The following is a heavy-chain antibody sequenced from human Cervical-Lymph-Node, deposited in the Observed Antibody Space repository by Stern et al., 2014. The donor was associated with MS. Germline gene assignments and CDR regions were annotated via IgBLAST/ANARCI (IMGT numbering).Heavy chain of an antibody. V-gene: IGHV1-18*01. CDR3: ARAIDLPDY. J-gene: IGHJ4*02. Sequence: QVQLVQSGTEVRKPGASVKVSCKASGYTFNRYYLNWMRQAPGQGLEWMGRIRAHTGKTDYAHKVTGRVTMTTETPTRTAHPELRSLRSDDTAMYYCARAIDLPDYWGQGTLVTVSA. CDR2: IRAHTGKT. D-gene: IGHD5-24*01. CDR1: GYTFNRYY.